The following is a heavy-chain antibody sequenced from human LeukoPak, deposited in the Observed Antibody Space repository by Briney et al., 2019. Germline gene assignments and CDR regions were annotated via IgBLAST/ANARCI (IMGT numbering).Heavy chain of an antibody. CDR1: GGSISSYY. V-gene: IGHV4-59*12. CDR3: ARERGILRGDAFDL. CDR2: LHYSGST. J-gene: IGHJ3*01. D-gene: IGHD1-26*01. Sequence: SETLSLTCTVSGGSISSYYWSWIRQPPGKGLEWIGWLHYSGSTNYNPSLKSRVTISVDTSKHQFSLKLTSVTAADTAVYYCARERGILRGDAFDLWGQGTMVTVSS.